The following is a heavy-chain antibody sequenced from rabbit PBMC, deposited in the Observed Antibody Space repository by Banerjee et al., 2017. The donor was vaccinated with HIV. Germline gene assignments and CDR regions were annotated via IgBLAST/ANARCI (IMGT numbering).Heavy chain of an antibody. D-gene: IGHD1-1*01. CDR2: INTSNGST. CDR1: GFSFSNKYV. CDR3: ARGCAVVRYFTF. V-gene: IGHV1S40*01. J-gene: IGHJ4*01. Sequence: LSCTASGFSFSNKYVMCWVRQAPGKGLEWIACINTSNGSTWYASWVNGRFTISKTSSTTVTLQMTSLTAADTATYFCARGCAVVRYFTFWGQGTLVTV.